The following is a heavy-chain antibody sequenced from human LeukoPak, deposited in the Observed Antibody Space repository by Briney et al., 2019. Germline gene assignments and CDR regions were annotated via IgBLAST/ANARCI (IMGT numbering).Heavy chain of an antibody. J-gene: IGHJ5*02. Sequence: PSETLSLTCTVSGGSISSGDYYWSWIRQPPGKGLEWIGYIYYSGSTYYNPSLKSRVTISVDTYKNQFSLKLSSVTAADTAVYYCARTIFGVVIKSWFDPWGQGTLVTVSS. CDR3: ARTIFGVVIKSWFDP. D-gene: IGHD3-3*01. V-gene: IGHV4-30-4*08. CDR2: IYYSGST. CDR1: GGSISSGDYY.